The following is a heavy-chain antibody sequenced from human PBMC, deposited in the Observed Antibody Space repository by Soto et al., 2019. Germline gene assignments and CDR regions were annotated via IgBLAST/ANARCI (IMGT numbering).Heavy chain of an antibody. CDR2: INHSGST. V-gene: IGHV4-34*01. J-gene: IGHJ4*02. D-gene: IGHD6-25*01. CDR3: VRGGQQRPTLGIDY. CDR1: GGSFSVYD. Sequence: SETQSHTCAFYGGSFSVYDWSRIRQPPGKGLEWIGEINHSGSTNYNPSLKSRVTISVDTSKNQFSLQLSSVTAADTAVYYGVRGGQQRPTLGIDYWGQESRVNVAS.